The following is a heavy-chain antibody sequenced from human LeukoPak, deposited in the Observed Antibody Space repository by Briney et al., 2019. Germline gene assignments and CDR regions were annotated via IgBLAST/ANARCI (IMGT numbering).Heavy chain of an antibody. D-gene: IGHD1-26*01. CDR1: GFTFSSYA. CDR2: ISYDGSNK. Sequence: GRSLRLSCAASGFTFSSYAMHWVRQAPGKGLEWVAVISYDGSNKYYADSVKGRFTISRDNSKNTLYLQMNSLRAEDTAVYHCARDGWDSRLYYFDYWGQGTLVTVSS. V-gene: IGHV3-30-3*01. CDR3: ARDGWDSRLYYFDY. J-gene: IGHJ4*02.